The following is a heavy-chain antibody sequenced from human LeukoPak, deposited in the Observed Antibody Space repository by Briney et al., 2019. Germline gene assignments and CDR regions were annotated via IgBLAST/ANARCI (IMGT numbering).Heavy chain of an antibody. CDR2: IYHSGST. CDR1: GGSISSGGYY. D-gene: IGHD3-22*01. Sequence: SQTLSLTCTVSGGSISSGGYYWSWIRQPPGKGLEWIGYIYHSGSTYYNPSLKSRVTISVDRSKNQFSLKLSSVTAADTAVYYCARVGAYYYDSSGYYSIAFDIWGQGTMVTVSS. V-gene: IGHV4-30-2*01. J-gene: IGHJ3*02. CDR3: ARVGAYYYDSSGYYSIAFDI.